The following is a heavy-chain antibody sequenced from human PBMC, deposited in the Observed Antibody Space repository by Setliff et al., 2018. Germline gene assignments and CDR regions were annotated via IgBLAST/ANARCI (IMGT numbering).Heavy chain of an antibody. D-gene: IGHD2-15*01. V-gene: IGHV4-39*07. Sequence: SETLSLTCTVSGGSISSSSYYWGWIRQPPGKGLEWIGSIYYSGSTYYNPSLKSRVTISVDTSKNQFSLKLSSVTAADTAVYYCARGDFDIVVVVAADHNWFDPWG. CDR1: GGSISSSSYY. CDR3: ARGDFDIVVVVAADHNWFDP. CDR2: IYYSGST. J-gene: IGHJ5*02.